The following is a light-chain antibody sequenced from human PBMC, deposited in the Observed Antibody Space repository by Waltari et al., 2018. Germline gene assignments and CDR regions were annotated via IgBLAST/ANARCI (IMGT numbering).Light chain of an antibody. J-gene: IGKJ1*01. V-gene: IGKV1-39*01. Sequence: DIQMTQSPSSLSASVGDRVTITCRASQSISTYLNWYQQKPGKAPKRLIYAASSLQSGVPSRFSGSGSGTDFTLSSSRLQPEDFATYYCQQSYTTPPTFGQGTKVEIK. CDR1: QSISTY. CDR2: AAS. CDR3: QQSYTTPPT.